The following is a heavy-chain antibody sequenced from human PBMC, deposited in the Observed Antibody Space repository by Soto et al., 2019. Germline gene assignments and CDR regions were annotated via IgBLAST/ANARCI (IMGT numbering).Heavy chain of an antibody. Sequence: GGSLRLSCSASGFVFRSYTLYWVRQAPGKGLEFVSAISGNGSTTYYADSVKGRFTISRVNSRNTLYLQMSSLSADDTAVYYCVKSRGGNNFDFFDWGQGALVTVSS. CDR3: VKSRGGNNFDFFD. V-gene: IGHV3-64D*06. CDR1: GFVFRSYT. D-gene: IGHD5-12*01. J-gene: IGHJ4*02. CDR2: ISGNGSTT.